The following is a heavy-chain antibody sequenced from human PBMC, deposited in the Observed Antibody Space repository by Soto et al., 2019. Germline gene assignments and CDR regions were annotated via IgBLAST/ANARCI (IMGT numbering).Heavy chain of an antibody. CDR3: ARVKTTVTNRWSPFDL. Sequence: QVQLVESGGGVVQPGRSLRLSCAASGFTFSSYGMHWVRQAPGKGLEWVAVIWYDGSNKYYADSVKGRFTISRDNSKNTLYLQMNSLRAEDTAVYYCARVKTTVTNRWSPFDLWGRGTLVTVSS. D-gene: IGHD4-17*01. V-gene: IGHV3-33*01. J-gene: IGHJ2*01. CDR2: IWYDGSNK. CDR1: GFTFSSYG.